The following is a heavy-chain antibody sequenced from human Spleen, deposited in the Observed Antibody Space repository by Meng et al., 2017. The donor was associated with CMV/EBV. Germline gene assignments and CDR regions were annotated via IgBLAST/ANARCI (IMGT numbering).Heavy chain of an antibody. J-gene: IGHJ4*02. Sequence: GGSLRLSCAASGFTFSKYWMSWVRQAPGKGLEWVANIKQDGREKYYVDSVKGRFTISRDNAKNSLYLQMNSLRVEDTAVYYCTTDNWNYVWGQGTLVTVSS. CDR1: GFTFSKYW. CDR2: IKQDGREK. V-gene: IGHV3-7*01. D-gene: IGHD1-7*01. CDR3: TTDNWNYV.